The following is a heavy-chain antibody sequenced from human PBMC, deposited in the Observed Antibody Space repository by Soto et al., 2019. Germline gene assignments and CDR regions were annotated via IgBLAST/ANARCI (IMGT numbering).Heavy chain of an antibody. V-gene: IGHV3-23*01. CDR1: GFTFSSYS. CDR3: TRERVEYGDYQFYGVDV. D-gene: IGHD2-15*01. CDR2: TGGDGGTT. J-gene: IGHJ6*02. Sequence: EVQLLESGGGLVQPGGSLRLSCAASGFTFSSYSMSWVRQAPGKGLEWVSGFSTGGDGGTTYYADSVKGRFTISRDNSKNTLYLQMNSLRPEDTAVYYCTRERVEYGDYQFYGVDVWGQGTTVTVSS.